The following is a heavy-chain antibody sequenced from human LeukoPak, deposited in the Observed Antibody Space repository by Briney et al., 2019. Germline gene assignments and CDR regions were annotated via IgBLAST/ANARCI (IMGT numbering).Heavy chain of an antibody. CDR1: GFTFSSYA. Sequence: GGSLRLSCAASGFTFSSYAMSWVRQAPGKGLEWVSGISGSGGSTFYADSVKGRFTISRDKSKNTLYLHMNSLRAEDTAAYFCARQNFGSPRWFDPWGQGTLVTVSS. V-gene: IGHV3-23*01. CDR2: ISGSGGST. CDR3: ARQNFGSPRWFDP. D-gene: IGHD3-3*01. J-gene: IGHJ5*02.